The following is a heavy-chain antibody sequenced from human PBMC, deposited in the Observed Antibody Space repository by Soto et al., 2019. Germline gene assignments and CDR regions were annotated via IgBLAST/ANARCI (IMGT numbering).Heavy chain of an antibody. CDR3: ARTSYYYDSSGYWDY. CDR1: GGSISSYY. J-gene: IGHJ4*02. V-gene: IGHV4-59*01. CDR2: IYYSGST. Sequence: ETLSLTCPVSGGSISSYYWSWIRQPPGQGLEWIGYIYYSGSTNYNPSLKSRVTISVDTSKNQFSLKLSSVTAADTAVYYCARTSYYYDSSGYWDYWGQGTLVTVSS. D-gene: IGHD3-22*01.